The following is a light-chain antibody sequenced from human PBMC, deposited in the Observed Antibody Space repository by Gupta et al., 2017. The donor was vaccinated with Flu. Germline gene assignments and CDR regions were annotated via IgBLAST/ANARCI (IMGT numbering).Light chain of an antibody. J-gene: IGKJ1*01. CDR2: KAS. Sequence: QMTPSPFPPSASVGDRVTITCRASQTIKTWLAWFQRKPGEAPKLLIYKASTLETGVPSRFSGSGSGTEFTLTISSLQPDDFTTYYCQQYYGPWTFGQGTKVEIK. V-gene: IGKV1-5*03. CDR1: QTIKTW. CDR3: QQYYGPWT.